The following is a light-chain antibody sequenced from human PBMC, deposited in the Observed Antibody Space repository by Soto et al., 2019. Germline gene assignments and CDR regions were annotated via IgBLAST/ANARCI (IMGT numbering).Light chain of an antibody. CDR3: QPYDTSLRAWV. V-gene: IGLV1-40*01. CDR2: GNS. J-gene: IGLJ3*02. Sequence: QSVLTQPPSVSGAPGQRVTISCTGGSSNIGAGYDVHWYRQFPGTAPKLLVYGNSNRPSGISDRFSASKSGSSASLAITGLQAEDEADYYCQPYDTSLRAWVFGGGTQLTVL. CDR1: SSNIGAGYD.